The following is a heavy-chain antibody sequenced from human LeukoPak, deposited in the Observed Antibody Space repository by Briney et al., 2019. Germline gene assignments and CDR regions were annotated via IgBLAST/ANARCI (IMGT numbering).Heavy chain of an antibody. D-gene: IGHD6-13*01. J-gene: IGHJ4*02. V-gene: IGHV3-21*01. CDR1: GFTFSSYS. CDR3: ARDGIAAAGSDY. Sequence: GGSLRLSCAASGFTFSSYSMNWVRQAPGKGLEWVSSISSSSSYIYYADSVKGRFTISRDNAKNSLYLQMNSLRAEDTAVYYCARDGIAAAGSDYWGQGTLVTVSS. CDR2: ISSSSSYI.